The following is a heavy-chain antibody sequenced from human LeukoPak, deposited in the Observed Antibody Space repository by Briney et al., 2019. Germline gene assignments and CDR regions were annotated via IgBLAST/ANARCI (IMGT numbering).Heavy chain of an antibody. CDR1: GGSISSSSYY. Sequence: SETLSLTCTVPGGSISSSSYYWGWIRQPPGKGLEWIGSIYYSGSTYYNPSLKSRVPISIDTSKNQFSLKLTSVTAADTAVYYCARGRLDFDYWGQGTLVTVSS. CDR3: ARGRLDFDY. CDR2: IYYSGST. J-gene: IGHJ4*02. V-gene: IGHV4-39*07.